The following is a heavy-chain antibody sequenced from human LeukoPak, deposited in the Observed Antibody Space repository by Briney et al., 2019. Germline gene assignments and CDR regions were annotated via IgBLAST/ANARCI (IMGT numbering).Heavy chain of an antibody. CDR3: ARYDSGSCPRPFDY. CDR1: GGSISSYY. D-gene: IGHD1-26*01. Sequence: SETLSLTCTVSGGSISSYYWSWIRQPAGKGLEWIGRIYTSGSTNYNPSLKSRVTMSVDTSKNQFSLKLSSVTAADTAVYYCARYDSGSCPRPFDYWGQGTLVTVSS. CDR2: IYTSGST. V-gene: IGHV4-4*07. J-gene: IGHJ4*02.